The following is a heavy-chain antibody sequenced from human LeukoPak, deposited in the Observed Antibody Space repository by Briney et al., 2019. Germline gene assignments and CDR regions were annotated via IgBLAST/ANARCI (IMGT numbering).Heavy chain of an antibody. D-gene: IGHD5-12*01. V-gene: IGHV3-49*04. CDR3: TRDYEVALDY. CDR1: GFTFGGYA. Sequence: GGSLRLSCTASGFTFGGYAMSWVRQAPGKGLEWVGFIRSKAYGGTTEYAASVKGRFTISRDDSKSIAYLQMNSLKTEDTAVYYCTRDYEVALDYWGQGTLVTVSS. CDR2: IRSKAYGGTT. J-gene: IGHJ4*02.